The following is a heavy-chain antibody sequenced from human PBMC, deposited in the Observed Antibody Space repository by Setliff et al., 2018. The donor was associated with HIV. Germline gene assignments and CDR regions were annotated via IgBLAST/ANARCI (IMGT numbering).Heavy chain of an antibody. J-gene: IGHJ6*03. Sequence: SETLSLTCSVSGDSISDTTYYWGWIRQPPGKGLEWTGNIYHSGSIYYNPSLKSRVTISVDTSKNQFSQKLSSVTAADTAVYYCARVYYYGSPHMDVWGKGTTVTVSS. CDR3: ARVYYYGSPHMDV. CDR1: GDSISDTTYY. V-gene: IGHV4-39*07. CDR2: IYHSGSI. D-gene: IGHD3-10*01.